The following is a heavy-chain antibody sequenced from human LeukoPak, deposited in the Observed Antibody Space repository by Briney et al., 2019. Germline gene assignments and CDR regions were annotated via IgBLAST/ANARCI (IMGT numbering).Heavy chain of an antibody. V-gene: IGHV3-33*01. CDR2: IWNDGSNK. J-gene: IGHJ4*02. Sequence: GGSLRLSCAASGFTFSIYGMHWVRQSPGKGLEWVAVIWNDGSNKYYADSVKGRFTISRDNSKDTLFLQMNSLRAEDTAVYYCARASGSYDYWGQGTLVAVSS. D-gene: IGHD1-26*01. CDR1: GFTFSIYG. CDR3: ARASGSYDY.